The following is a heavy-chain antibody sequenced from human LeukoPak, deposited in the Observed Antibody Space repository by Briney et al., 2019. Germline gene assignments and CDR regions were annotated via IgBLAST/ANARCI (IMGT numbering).Heavy chain of an antibody. CDR1: GLPIGDFA. Sequence: GGSLRLSCVASGLPIGDFAMHWVRQAPGQGLEWVSLISGDGVSTFFADSVKGRFSISRDNSKNSLFLEMSSLRTEDTAMYYCARESGKFDYWGQGTLVTVSS. CDR3: ARESGKFDY. CDR2: ISGDGVST. J-gene: IGHJ4*02. V-gene: IGHV3-43*02.